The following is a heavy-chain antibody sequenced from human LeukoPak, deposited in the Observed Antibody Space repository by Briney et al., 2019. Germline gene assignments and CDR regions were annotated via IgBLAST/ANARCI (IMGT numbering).Heavy chain of an antibody. CDR1: GYTFTGYY. D-gene: IGHD3-22*01. CDR2: ITPHNGGT. Sequence: ASVKVSCKASGYTFTGYYIHWVRQAPGQGLEWMGWITPHNGGTNYAQKFQGGVTMTRDTSISTAYMELSRLRSDDTAVYYCARNAGGYYDFDYWGQGTLVTVSS. J-gene: IGHJ4*02. CDR3: ARNAGGYYDFDY. V-gene: IGHV1-2*02.